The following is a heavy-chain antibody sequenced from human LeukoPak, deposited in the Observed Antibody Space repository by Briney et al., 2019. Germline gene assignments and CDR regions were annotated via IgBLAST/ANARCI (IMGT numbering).Heavy chain of an antibody. Sequence: GGSLRLSCAASGFTVRSHRLIWVRQAPGKGLEWVSVIYNTGSTYYADSVMGRFIISRDISKNTLYLEINGLTPDDTAVYYCATDPGLRWSFDYWGQGTLVTVSS. D-gene: IGHD4-23*01. J-gene: IGHJ4*02. CDR3: ATDPGLRWSFDY. CDR1: GFTVRSHR. CDR2: IYNTGST. V-gene: IGHV3-53*05.